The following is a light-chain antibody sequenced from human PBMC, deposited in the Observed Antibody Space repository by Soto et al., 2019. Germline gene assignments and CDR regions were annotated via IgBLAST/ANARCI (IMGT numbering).Light chain of an antibody. CDR1: QSVSSSY. CDR3: QQYGSSPPNT. J-gene: IGKJ2*01. CDR2: GAS. Sequence: PGERATLSCRASQSVSSSYLAWYQQKPGQAPRLLIFGASSRATGIPDRFSGSGSGTDFTLTISRLEPEDFAVYYCQQYGSSPPNTFGQGTKLEIK. V-gene: IGKV3-20*01.